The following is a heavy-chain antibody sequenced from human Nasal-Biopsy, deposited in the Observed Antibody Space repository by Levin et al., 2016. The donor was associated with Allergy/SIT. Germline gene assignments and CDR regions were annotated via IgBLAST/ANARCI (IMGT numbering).Heavy chain of an antibody. D-gene: IGHD2-15*01. CDR3: ARTERIIAVPGTPPGQYCDP. J-gene: IGHJ5*02. Sequence: SETLSLTCSVSGGSISTSSFHWGWVRQPPGKGLEWIGSIYYNGNTYYNPSLRSRVTMSVDTSKNQFSLKLTSITAADTAVYYCARTERIIAVPGTPPGQYCDPWGQGTLVTVSS. CDR1: GGSISTSSFH. V-gene: IGHV4-39*01. CDR2: IYYNGNT.